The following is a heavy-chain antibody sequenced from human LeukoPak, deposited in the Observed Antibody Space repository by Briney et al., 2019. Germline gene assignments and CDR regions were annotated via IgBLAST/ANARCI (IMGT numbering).Heavy chain of an antibody. CDR3: AKVTSWTFT. D-gene: IGHD2-2*01. J-gene: IGHJ5*02. V-gene: IGHV3-23*01. Sequence: GGSLRLSCAASGFIYSSHAMSWARQASRKGLEWVSVLSGSRGKTYYADSVKGRFTISRDNSKDTLFLQMNSLRAEDTAVYYCAKVTSWTFTWGQGRLVTVSS. CDR2: LSGSRGKT. CDR1: GFIYSSHA.